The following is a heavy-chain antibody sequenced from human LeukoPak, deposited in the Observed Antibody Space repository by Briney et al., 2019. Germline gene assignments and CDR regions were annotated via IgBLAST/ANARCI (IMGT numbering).Heavy chain of an antibody. CDR3: ARGRTIVVVEIDAFDI. D-gene: IGHD3-22*01. Sequence: GGSLRLSCAASGFTFSSYEMNWVRQAPGKGLEWVSYISSSGSTIYYADSVEGRFTISRDNAKNSLYLQMNSLRAEDTAVYYCARGRTIVVVEIDAFDIWGQGTMVTVSS. V-gene: IGHV3-48*03. CDR1: GFTFSSYE. CDR2: ISSSGSTI. J-gene: IGHJ3*02.